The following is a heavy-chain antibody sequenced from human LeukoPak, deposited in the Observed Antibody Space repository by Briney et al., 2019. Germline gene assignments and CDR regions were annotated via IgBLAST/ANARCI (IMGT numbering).Heavy chain of an antibody. CDR1: GGSISSSNW. CDR3: ARDGASGWYNFDY. Sequence: SETLSLTCAVSGGSISSSNWWSWVRQPPGKGLEWIGEIYHSGSTNCNPSLKSRVTISVDKSKNQFSLKLSSVTAADTAVYYCARDGASGWYNFDYWGQGTLVTVSS. J-gene: IGHJ4*02. D-gene: IGHD6-19*01. CDR2: IYHSGST. V-gene: IGHV4-4*02.